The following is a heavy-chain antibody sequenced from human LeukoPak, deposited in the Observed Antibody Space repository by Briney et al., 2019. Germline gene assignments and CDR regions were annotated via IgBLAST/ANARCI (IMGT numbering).Heavy chain of an antibody. CDR3: AKHSSGYHLYNWFDP. V-gene: IGHV3-23*01. CDR2: FSGSGGGT. CDR1: GFTFSTYA. J-gene: IGHJ5*02. D-gene: IGHD3-22*01. Sequence: GGSLRLSCEASGFTFSTYAMSWVRQAPGKGLEWVSSFSGSGGGTYYADSVKGRFTISRDNSKNTLYLQMNSLRAEDTAVYYCAKHSSGYHLYNWFDPWGQGTLVTVSS.